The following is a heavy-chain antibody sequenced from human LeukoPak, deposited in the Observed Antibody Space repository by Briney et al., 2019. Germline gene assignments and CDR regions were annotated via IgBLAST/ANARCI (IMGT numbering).Heavy chain of an antibody. D-gene: IGHD2-15*01. CDR2: IKEDGSEK. CDR1: GFTFSNYW. J-gene: IGHJ4*02. CDR3: ARVEGQYCSGGSCYSCY. V-gene: IGHV3-7*01. Sequence: PGGSLRLSCAASGFTFSNYWMSWVRQAPGKGLEWVANIKEDGSEKKYVDSVKGRSTISRDNAKNSLYLQMNSLRAEDTAVYYCARVEGQYCSGGSCYSCYWGQGTLVTVSS.